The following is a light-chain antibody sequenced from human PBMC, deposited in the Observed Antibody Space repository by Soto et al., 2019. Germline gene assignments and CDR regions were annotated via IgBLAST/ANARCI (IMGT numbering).Light chain of an antibody. CDR1: QSNSSW. Sequence: DIQMTQSPSTLSTSVGDRVTIACRPSQSNSSWFAWYQQQTAKDPTHLIYDASTLQSGGSSRFSGSGSGTPFTLTIGNLQPEDAATYYCLHDHTNPWTFGQGTKVDIK. CDR2: DAS. CDR3: LHDHTNPWT. V-gene: IGKV1-5*01. J-gene: IGKJ1*01.